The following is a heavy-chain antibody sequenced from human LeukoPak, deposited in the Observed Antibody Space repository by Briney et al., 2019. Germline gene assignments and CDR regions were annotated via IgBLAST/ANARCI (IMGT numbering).Heavy chain of an antibody. CDR1: GYTYTSYD. CDR3: ARGYYDILTGYFQCAFDI. J-gene: IGHJ3*02. CDR2: MNPNSGNT. D-gene: IGHD3-9*01. Sequence: ASVKVSCKASGYTYTSYDINWVRQATGQGLEWMGWMNPNSGNTGYAQKFQGRVTMTRDMSTSTVYMELSSLRSEDTAVYYCARGYYDILTGYFQCAFDIWGQGTMVTVSS. V-gene: IGHV1-8*02.